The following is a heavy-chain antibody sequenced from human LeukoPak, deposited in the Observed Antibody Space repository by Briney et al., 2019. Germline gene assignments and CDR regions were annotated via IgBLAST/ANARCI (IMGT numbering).Heavy chain of an antibody. CDR1: GFTFSSYS. CDR2: ISSSSSTI. D-gene: IGHD3-3*01. Sequence: GGSLRLSCAASGFTFSSYSMNWVRQAPGKGLEWVPYISSSSSTIYYADSVKGRFTISRDNAKNSLYLQMNSLRAEDTAVYYCARWRGGMGLLNPPYFDYWGQGTLVTVSS. J-gene: IGHJ4*02. CDR3: ARWRGGMGLLNPPYFDY. V-gene: IGHV3-48*01.